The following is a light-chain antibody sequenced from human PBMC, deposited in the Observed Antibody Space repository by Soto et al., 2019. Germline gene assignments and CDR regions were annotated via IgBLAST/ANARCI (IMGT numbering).Light chain of an antibody. CDR3: CSYAGSSTLYV. Sequence: QSALTQPASVSGSPGQSITISCTGTSSDVGSYNLVSWYQQHPGKAPKLMIYEVSKRPSGISNRFSGSKSDNTASLTISGLQAEDEADYYCCSYAGSSTLYVFGTGTKVTLL. CDR1: SSDVGSYNL. CDR2: EVS. J-gene: IGLJ1*01. V-gene: IGLV2-23*02.